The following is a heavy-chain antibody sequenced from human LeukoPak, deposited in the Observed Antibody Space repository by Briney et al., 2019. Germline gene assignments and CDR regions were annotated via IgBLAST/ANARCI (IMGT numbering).Heavy chain of an antibody. CDR3: ARAPTGDCYDY. J-gene: IGHJ4*02. V-gene: IGHV4-30-4*01. Sequence: SETLSLTCTVSGGSISSGDYYWSWIRQPPGKGLEWIGYIYYSGSTYYNPSLKSRVTISVDTSKDQFSLKLSSVTAADTAVYYCARAPTGDCYDYWGQGTLVTVSS. CDR1: GGSISSGDYY. CDR2: IYYSGST. D-gene: IGHD2-21*01.